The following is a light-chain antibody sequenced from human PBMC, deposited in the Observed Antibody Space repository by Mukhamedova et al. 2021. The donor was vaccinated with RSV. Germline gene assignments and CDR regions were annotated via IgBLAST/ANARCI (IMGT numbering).Light chain of an antibody. Sequence: GTSSDVGGHNYVSWYQQHPGKAPKLMIYEVSKRPSGVPDRFPGSKSGNTASLTVSGLQAEDEADYYCSSYAGSNNYVFGTGSKVTV. CDR3: SSYAGSNNYV. CDR2: EVS. V-gene: IGLV2-8*01. J-gene: IGLJ1*01. CDR1: SSDVGGHNY.